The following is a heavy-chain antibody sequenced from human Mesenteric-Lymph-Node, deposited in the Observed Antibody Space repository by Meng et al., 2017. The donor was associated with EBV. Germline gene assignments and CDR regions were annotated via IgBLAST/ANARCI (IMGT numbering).Heavy chain of an antibody. CDR1: GGSISSSNL. J-gene: IGHJ4*02. CDR3: AKITNSGGFNYFDY. D-gene: IGHD2-15*01. Sequence: QGPRRESSPGLVEPPATLSHTCAVAGGSISSSNLWSWVRQPPGKGLEWIGEIFHSGSTNYNPSLRSRVTISVDKSKNQFSLKLSSVTAADTAVYYCAKITNSGGFNYFDYWGQGTLVTVSS. V-gene: IGHV4-4*03. CDR2: IFHSGST.